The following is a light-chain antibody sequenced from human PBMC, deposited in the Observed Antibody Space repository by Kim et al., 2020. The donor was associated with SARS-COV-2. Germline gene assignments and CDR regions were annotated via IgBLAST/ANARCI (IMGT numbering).Light chain of an antibody. CDR1: YPY. V-gene: IGLV2-14*03. Sequence: YPYVSWYQQHPDKAPKLMIYDVTKRPSGVSTRFSGSKSGNTASLTISGLQAEDEADYYCSSYTSSKTWVFGGGTKLTVL. J-gene: IGLJ3*02. CDR3: SSYTSSKTWV. CDR2: DVT.